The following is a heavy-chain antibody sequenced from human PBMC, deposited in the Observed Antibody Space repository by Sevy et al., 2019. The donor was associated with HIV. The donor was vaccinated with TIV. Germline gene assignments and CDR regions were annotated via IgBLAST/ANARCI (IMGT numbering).Heavy chain of an antibody. D-gene: IGHD5-12*01. Sequence: SETLSLTCTVSGGSISSYYWSWIRQPAGKGLEWIGRIYTSGSTNYNPTLKSRVTMSVDTSKNQFSLKLSSVTAADTAVYYCARDLGATESDYYFDYWGQGTLVTASS. J-gene: IGHJ4*02. CDR2: IYTSGST. CDR3: ARDLGATESDYYFDY. CDR1: GGSISSYY. V-gene: IGHV4-4*07.